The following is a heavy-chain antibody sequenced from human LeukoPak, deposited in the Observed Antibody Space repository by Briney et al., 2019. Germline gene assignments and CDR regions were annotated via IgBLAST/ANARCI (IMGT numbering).Heavy chain of an antibody. CDR2: INAGNGNT. CDR1: GYTFTSYA. D-gene: IGHD3-10*01. V-gene: IGHV1-3*01. CDR3: ARGVYHYYGSGRVAFDI. Sequence: ASVKVSCKASGYTFTSYAMHWVRQAPGQRLEWMGWINAGNGNTKYSQKFQGRVTITRDTSASTAYMELSSLRSEDTAVYHCARGVYHYYGSGRVAFDIWGQGTMVTVSS. J-gene: IGHJ3*02.